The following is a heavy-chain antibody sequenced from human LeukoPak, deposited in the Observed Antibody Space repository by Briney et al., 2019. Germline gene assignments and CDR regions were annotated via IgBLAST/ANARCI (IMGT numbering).Heavy chain of an antibody. V-gene: IGHV3-23*01. D-gene: IGHD5-12*01. Sequence: GGSLRLSCAASGFTFSSYAMSWVRQAPGKGLEWVSTISGSGGSTYYADSVKGRFTISRDNSKNTLYLQMNSLRGEDTAVYYCAKRDAAYSGYAPDYWGQGTLVTVSS. CDR2: ISGSGGST. CDR3: AKRDAAYSGYAPDY. CDR1: GFTFSSYA. J-gene: IGHJ4*02.